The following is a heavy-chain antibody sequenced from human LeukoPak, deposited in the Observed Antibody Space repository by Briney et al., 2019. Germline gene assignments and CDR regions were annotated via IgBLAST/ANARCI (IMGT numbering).Heavy chain of an antibody. J-gene: IGHJ4*02. CDR1: GFTFSSYG. CDR2: ISSNSNYI. D-gene: IGHD3-10*01. V-gene: IGHV3-21*01. Sequence: GGSLRLSCAASGFTFSSYGMNWVRQAPGKGLEWVSSISSNSNYIYYADSVKGRFTISRDNAKNSLYLQMNSLRAEDTAVYYCARELYYYASGSSDYWGQGTLVTVSS. CDR3: ARELYYYASGSSDY.